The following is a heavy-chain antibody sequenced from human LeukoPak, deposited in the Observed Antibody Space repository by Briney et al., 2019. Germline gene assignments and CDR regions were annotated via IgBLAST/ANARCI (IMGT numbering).Heavy chain of an antibody. V-gene: IGHV4-59*01. J-gene: IGHJ4*02. CDR3: ARETAAGQTDY. CDR1: GGSISSYY. CDR2: IYYRGTT. Sequence: SETPSLTCTVSGGSISSYYWSWIRQPPGKGLEWIGNIYYRGTTNYNPSLKSRVTISVDTSKNQFSLKLSSVTAADTAVYHCARETAAGQTDYWGQGTLVTVSS. D-gene: IGHD6-13*01.